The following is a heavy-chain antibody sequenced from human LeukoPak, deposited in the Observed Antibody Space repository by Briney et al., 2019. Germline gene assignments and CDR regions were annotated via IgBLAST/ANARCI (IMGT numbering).Heavy chain of an antibody. J-gene: IGHJ3*01. V-gene: IGHV3-21*04. Sequence: GGSLRLSCAASGFTFSSYSMNWVRQAPGKGLEWVSSISSSSSYIYYADSVKGRFTISRDNSKNTLYLQMNSLRGEDTAMYYCAREGMVRGVTYDAFDLWGQGTMVTVSS. CDR1: GFTFSSYS. D-gene: IGHD3-10*01. CDR2: ISSSSSYI. CDR3: AREGMVRGVTYDAFDL.